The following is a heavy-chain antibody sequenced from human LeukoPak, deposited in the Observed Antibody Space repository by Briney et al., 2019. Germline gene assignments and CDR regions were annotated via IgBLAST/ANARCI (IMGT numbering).Heavy chain of an antibody. Sequence: GGSLRLSCAASLFSFSDFSMAWIRQAPGKGLEWVSYISRDSTTMYSADSVKGRFTISRDNGKNSLYLQMNSLRAEDTAVYYCARDYGGAAAAGWGQGTLVTVSS. CDR3: ARDYGGAAAAG. D-gene: IGHD6-13*01. V-gene: IGHV3-11*01. CDR1: LFSFSDFS. J-gene: IGHJ4*02. CDR2: ISRDSTTM.